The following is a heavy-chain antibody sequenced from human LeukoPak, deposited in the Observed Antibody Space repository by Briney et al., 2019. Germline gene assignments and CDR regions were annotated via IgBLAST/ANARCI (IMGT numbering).Heavy chain of an antibody. CDR2: TYYRSTWYN. Sequence: SQTLSLTCAISGDSVSSNSVTWNWIRQSPSRGLEWLGRTYYRSTWYNDYAVPVRGRITVNPDTSKNQFSLHLNSVTPEDTAVYYCARRLTQYDCFDPWGQGILVTVSS. CDR3: ARRLTQYDCFDP. CDR1: GDSVSSNSVT. D-gene: IGHD2-2*01. V-gene: IGHV6-1*01. J-gene: IGHJ5*02.